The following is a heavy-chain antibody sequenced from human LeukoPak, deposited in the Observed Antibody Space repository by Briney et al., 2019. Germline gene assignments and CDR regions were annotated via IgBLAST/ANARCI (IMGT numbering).Heavy chain of an antibody. J-gene: IGHJ6*02. V-gene: IGHV1-24*01. CDR3: ATVGPLRRVQLERRAYYGMDV. CDR2: FDPEDGET. CDR1: GYTLTELS. Sequence: ASVKVSCKVSGYTLTELSMHWVRQAPGKGFEWMGGFDPEDGETIYAQKFQGRVTMTEDTSTDTAYMELSSLRSEDTAVYYCATVGPLRRVQLERRAYYGMDVWGQGTTVTVSS. D-gene: IGHD1-1*01.